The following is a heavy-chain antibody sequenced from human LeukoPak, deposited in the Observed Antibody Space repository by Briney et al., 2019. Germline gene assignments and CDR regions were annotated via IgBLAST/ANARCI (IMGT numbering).Heavy chain of an antibody. CDR3: ARGYGDYPVLVDY. V-gene: IGHV3-66*01. J-gene: IGHJ4*02. D-gene: IGHD4-17*01. Sequence: GGSLRLSCAASGFTVSSNYMSWVRQAPGKGLEWVSVIYSGGSTYYADYVKGRFTFSRDNSKNTLYLQMNSLRAEDTAVYYCARGYGDYPVLVDYWGQGTLVTVSS. CDR1: GFTVSSNY. CDR2: IYSGGST.